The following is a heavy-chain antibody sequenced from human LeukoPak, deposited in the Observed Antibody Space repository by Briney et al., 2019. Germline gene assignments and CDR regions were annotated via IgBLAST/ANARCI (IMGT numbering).Heavy chain of an antibody. D-gene: IGHD3-9*01. CDR2: MNPNSGNT. V-gene: IGHV1-8*03. Sequence: GASVKVSCKASGYTFTSYDINWVRQATGQGLEWMGWMNPNSGNTGYAQKFQGRVTITRNPSISTAYMELSSLRSEDTAVYYCARTPIDYDILTGYYVYFDYWGQGTLVTVSS. J-gene: IGHJ4*02. CDR1: GYTFTSYD. CDR3: ARTPIDYDILTGYYVYFDY.